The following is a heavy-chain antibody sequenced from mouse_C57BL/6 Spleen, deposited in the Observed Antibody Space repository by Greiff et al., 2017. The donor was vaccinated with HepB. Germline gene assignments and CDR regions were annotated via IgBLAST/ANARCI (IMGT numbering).Heavy chain of an antibody. CDR1: GFSLTSYG. CDR2: IWSGGST. CDR3: ARNSNYDYFYYAMDY. D-gene: IGHD2-4*01. J-gene: IGHJ4*01. V-gene: IGHV2-2*01. Sequence: VKLQESGPGLVQPSQSLSITCTVSGFSLTSYGVHWVRQSPGKGLEWLGVIWSGGSTDYNAAFISRLSISKDNSKSQVFFKMNSLQADDTAIYYCARNSNYDYFYYAMDYWGQGTSVTVSS.